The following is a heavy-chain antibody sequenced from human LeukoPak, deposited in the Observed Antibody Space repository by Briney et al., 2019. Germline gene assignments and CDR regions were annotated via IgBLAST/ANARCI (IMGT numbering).Heavy chain of an antibody. CDR1: GFTFTTYG. V-gene: IGHV3-33*08. J-gene: IGHJ4*02. CDR2: IWYDGSKK. Sequence: GGSLRLSCAASGFTFTTYGMHWVRQAPGKGLEWVALIWYDGSKKYYADSVKGRFTISRDNSKNTLSLQMNSLRAEDTAVYFCARLYSSGWADYWGQGTLVTVSS. CDR3: ARLYSSGWADY. D-gene: IGHD6-19*01.